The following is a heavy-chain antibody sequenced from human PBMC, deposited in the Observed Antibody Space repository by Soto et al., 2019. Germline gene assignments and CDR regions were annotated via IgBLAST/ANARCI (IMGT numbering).Heavy chain of an antibody. Sequence: QVQLVQSGAEVKKPGSSVKVSCKASGGTFSSYTISWVRQAPGQGLEWMGRIIPILGIANYAQKFQGRVTITADKSTSTAYRELSSLRSEDTAVYYCARGRDCTNGVCYTHYYCYRDVWGKGTTVTVSS. V-gene: IGHV1-69*02. D-gene: IGHD2-8*01. CDR2: IIPILGIA. CDR1: GGTFSSYT. CDR3: ARGRDCTNGVCYTHYYCYRDV. J-gene: IGHJ6*03.